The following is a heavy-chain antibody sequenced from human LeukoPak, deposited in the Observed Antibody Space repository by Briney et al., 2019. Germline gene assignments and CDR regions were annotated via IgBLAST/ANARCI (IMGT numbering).Heavy chain of an antibody. Sequence: PSETLSLTCSVSGYSISSGYYWGWIRQPPGKGLEGIGSIYHSGNTLYNPSLKSRVTISVDTSKNQFSLKLRSVTAADTAVYYCGRVGAAHPSDYGGYYYFDYWGQGNLVTVSS. CDR2: IYHSGNT. D-gene: IGHD4-23*01. V-gene: IGHV4-38-2*02. CDR1: GYSISSGYY. J-gene: IGHJ4*02. CDR3: GRVGAAHPSDYGGYYYFDY.